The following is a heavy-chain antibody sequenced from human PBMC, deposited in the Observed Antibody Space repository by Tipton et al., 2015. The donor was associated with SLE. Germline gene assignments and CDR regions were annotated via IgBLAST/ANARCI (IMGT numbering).Heavy chain of an antibody. V-gene: IGHV4-59*01. Sequence: TLSLTCTFSGGSISNYCWSWIRQPPGKGLEWIGYIFYSGRTDYNTNYNPSLESRVTISVDRSRNEFSLRVNSVTAADTAVYYCARGGLSVFHFGGRGALVSVSS. CDR2: IFYSGRTDYNT. D-gene: IGHD2/OR15-2a*01. J-gene: IGHJ2*01. CDR3: ARGGLSVFHF. CDR1: GGSISNYC.